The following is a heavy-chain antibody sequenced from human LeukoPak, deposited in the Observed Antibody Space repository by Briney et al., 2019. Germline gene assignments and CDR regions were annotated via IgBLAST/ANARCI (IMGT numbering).Heavy chain of an antibody. V-gene: IGHV4-39*07. CDR2: IYYSGSP. CDR3: ARGAASSY. D-gene: IGHD6-25*01. Sequence: SETLSLTCTVSGGSISSSSYYWGWIRQPPGKGLEWIGSIYYSGSPYYNPSLKSRVTISVDTSKNQFSLKLSSMTAADTAVYYCARGAASSYWGQGTLVTVSS. CDR1: GGSISSSSYY. J-gene: IGHJ4*02.